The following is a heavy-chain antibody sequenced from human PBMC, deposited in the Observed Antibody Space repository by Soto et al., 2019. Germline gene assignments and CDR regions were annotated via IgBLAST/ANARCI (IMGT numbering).Heavy chain of an antibody. CDR2: IWYDGSNK. D-gene: IGHD3-22*01. CDR1: GFTFSSYG. CDR3: ARVGYDSSGYPVDY. J-gene: IGHJ4*02. Sequence: GGSLRPSCAASGFTFSSYGMHWVRQAPGKGLEWVAVIWYDGSNKYYADSVKGRFTISRDNSKNTLYLQMNSLRAEDTAVYYCARVGYDSSGYPVDYWGQGTLVTVSS. V-gene: IGHV3-33*01.